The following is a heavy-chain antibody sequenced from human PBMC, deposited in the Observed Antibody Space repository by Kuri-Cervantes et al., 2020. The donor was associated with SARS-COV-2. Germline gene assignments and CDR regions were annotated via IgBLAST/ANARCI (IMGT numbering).Heavy chain of an antibody. D-gene: IGHD1-26*01. J-gene: IGHJ4*02. Sequence: GESLKISCAASGFTFSSYWMSWVRQTPGKGLDWVAFIRYDGNSKFYADSVKGRFTISRDNSRNTLFLQMSGLKSEDTSIYYCAKDRGAYQNALAYWGQGTLVTVS. CDR1: GFTFSSYW. CDR3: AKDRGAYQNALAY. CDR2: IRYDGNSK. V-gene: IGHV3-30*02.